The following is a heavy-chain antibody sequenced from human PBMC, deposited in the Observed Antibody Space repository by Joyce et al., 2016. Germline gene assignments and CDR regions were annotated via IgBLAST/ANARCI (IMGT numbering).Heavy chain of an antibody. CDR3: ASRGTSNISDHYYGMDL. CDR1: GYTFTSYS. J-gene: IGHJ6*02. CDR2: IDPSGGSA. D-gene: IGHD2-21*02. Sequence: KRPGASVKISCQASGYTFTSYSVHWVRPAPGQGLEWVGMIDPSGGSATYAQRFQGRVIMTRDTSTSTVYMKLNSLRSEDTAVYYCASRGTSNISDHYYGMDLWGQGTTVTVSS. V-gene: IGHV1-46*01.